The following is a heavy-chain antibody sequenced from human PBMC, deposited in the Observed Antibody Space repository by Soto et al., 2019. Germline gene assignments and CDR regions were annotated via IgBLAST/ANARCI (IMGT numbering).Heavy chain of an antibody. J-gene: IGHJ3*02. D-gene: IGHD3-22*01. CDR3: ARDYYDSSGYRGAFDI. CDR1: GYTFTSYA. V-gene: IGHV1-3*01. CDR2: INAGNGNT. Sequence: GASVKVSCKASGYTFTSYAMHWVRQAPGQRLEWMGWINAGNGNTKYSQKLQGRVTITRDTSASTAYMELSSLRSEDTAVYYCARDYYDSSGYRGAFDIWGQGTMVTVSS.